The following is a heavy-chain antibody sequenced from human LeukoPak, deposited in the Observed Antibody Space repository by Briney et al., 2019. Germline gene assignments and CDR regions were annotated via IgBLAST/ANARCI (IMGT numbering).Heavy chain of an antibody. D-gene: IGHD2-2*03. Sequence: GGSLRLSCAASGFTFSSYSMNWVRQAPGKGLEWVSYISSSSSTIYYADSVKGRFTISRDNAKNSLYPQMNSLRDEDTAVYYCARDGYCSSTSCYGARGMDVWGQGTTVTVSS. CDR3: ARDGYCSSTSCYGARGMDV. V-gene: IGHV3-48*02. CDR1: GFTFSSYS. CDR2: ISSSSSTI. J-gene: IGHJ6*02.